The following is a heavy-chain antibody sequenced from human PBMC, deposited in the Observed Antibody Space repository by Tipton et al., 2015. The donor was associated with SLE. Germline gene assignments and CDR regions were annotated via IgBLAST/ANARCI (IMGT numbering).Heavy chain of an antibody. D-gene: IGHD5-12*01. J-gene: IGHJ6*03. CDR2: IYDSGST. CDR1: GDSISGHY. CDR3: ARGGLGYSYYYYMDV. Sequence: TLSLTCTVSGDSISGHYRSWIRQPPGKGLEWIGYIYDSGSTSYNPSLKSRVTISEDTSKRQFSLKLSSVTAADTAVYYCARGGLGYSYYYYMDVWGKGTTVTVSS. V-gene: IGHV4-59*11.